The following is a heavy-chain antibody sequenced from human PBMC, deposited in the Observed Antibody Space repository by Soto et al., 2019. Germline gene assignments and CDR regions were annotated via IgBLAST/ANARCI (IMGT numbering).Heavy chain of an antibody. Sequence: GGSLRLSCAASGFTFSSYAMHWVRQAPGKGLEWVAVISYDGSNKYYADSVKGRFTISRDNSKNTLYLQMNSLRAEDTAVYYCARNPTTTIFGVVSYHYYGMDVWGQGTTVTVSS. V-gene: IGHV3-30-3*01. D-gene: IGHD3-3*01. CDR1: GFTFSSYA. J-gene: IGHJ6*02. CDR3: ARNPTTTIFGVVSYHYYGMDV. CDR2: ISYDGSNK.